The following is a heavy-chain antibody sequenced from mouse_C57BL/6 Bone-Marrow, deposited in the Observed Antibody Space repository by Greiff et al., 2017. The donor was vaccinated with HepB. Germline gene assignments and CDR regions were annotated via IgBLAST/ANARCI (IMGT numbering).Heavy chain of an antibody. CDR3: ARGRYYGSSYYFDV. CDR2: ISDGGSYT. V-gene: IGHV5-4*03. J-gene: IGHJ1*03. CDR1: GLTFSSYA. D-gene: IGHD1-1*01. Sequence: EVKLMESGGGLVKPGGSLKLSCAASGLTFSSYAMSWVRQTPEKRLEWVATISDGGSYTYYPDNVKGRFTISRDNAKNNLYLQMSHLKSEDTAMYYCARGRYYGSSYYFDVWGTGTTVTVSS.